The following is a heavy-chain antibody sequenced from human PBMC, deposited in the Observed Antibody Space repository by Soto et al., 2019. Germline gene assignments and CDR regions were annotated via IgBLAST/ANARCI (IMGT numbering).Heavy chain of an antibody. Sequence: GASVKVSCKASGYMFRSYGISWVRQAPGKGLEWMGWISTYNGNTKYGQKFQGRATLTTDTSASTAYMELSSLRSEDTAVYYCARGYDYWGQGTLVTVSS. CDR2: ISTYNGNT. V-gene: IGHV1-18*01. J-gene: IGHJ4*02. CDR3: ARGYDY. CDR1: GYMFRSYG.